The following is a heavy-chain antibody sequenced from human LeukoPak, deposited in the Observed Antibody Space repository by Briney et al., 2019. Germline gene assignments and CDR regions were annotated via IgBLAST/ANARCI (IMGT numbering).Heavy chain of an antibody. J-gene: IGHJ1*01. Sequence: SETLSLTCIVSGGSISSNSYYWGWIRQPPGKGLEWIGSLYSSGTTYYNPSLKSRVTISVDTSKNQFSLNLSSVTAADTAIYYCARRWYYDTSGQEYFQHWGQGTLVTVSS. CDR2: LYSSGTT. V-gene: IGHV4-39*01. CDR3: ARRWYYDTSGQEYFQH. D-gene: IGHD3-22*01. CDR1: GGSISSNSYY.